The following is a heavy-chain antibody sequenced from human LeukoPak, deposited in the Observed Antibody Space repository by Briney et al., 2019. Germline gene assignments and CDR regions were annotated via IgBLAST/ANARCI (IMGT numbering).Heavy chain of an antibody. CDR2: ISSNGGST. Sequence: GGSLRLSCAASGFTFSTYWMNWVRQAPGKGLEYVSAISSNGGSTYYANSVKGRFTISRDNSKNTLYLQMGSLRAEDMAVYYCARDPGYDILTGYFYDYWGQGTLVTVSS. J-gene: IGHJ4*02. V-gene: IGHV3-64*01. CDR1: GFTFSTYW. D-gene: IGHD3-9*01. CDR3: ARDPGYDILTGYFYDY.